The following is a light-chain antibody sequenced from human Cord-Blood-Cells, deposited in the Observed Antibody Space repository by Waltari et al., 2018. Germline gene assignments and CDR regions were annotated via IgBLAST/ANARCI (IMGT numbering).Light chain of an antibody. CDR3: QQYDNLPPVVT. J-gene: IGKJ3*01. CDR1: QDISNY. Sequence: DIQMTQSPSSLSASVGDRVTITCQASQDISNYLNWYQQKPGKAPKLLIYDASNLETGVPSRFSVSGSGTDFTFTISSLQPEDNATYYCQQYDNLPPVVTFGPGTKVDIK. CDR2: DAS. V-gene: IGKV1-33*01.